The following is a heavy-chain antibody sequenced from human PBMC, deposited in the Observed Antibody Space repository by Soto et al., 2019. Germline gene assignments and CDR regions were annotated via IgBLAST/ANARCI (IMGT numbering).Heavy chain of an antibody. V-gene: IGHV3-9*01. D-gene: IGHD3-22*01. Sequence: GGSLRLSCAASGFTFDDYAMHWVRQAPGKGLEWVSGISWNSGSIGYADSVKGRFTISRDNAKNSLYLQMNSLRAEDTALYYCAKDSTDYYDSSGYPDYWGQGTLVTVSS. CDR2: ISWNSGSI. CDR1: GFTFDDYA. J-gene: IGHJ4*02. CDR3: AKDSTDYYDSSGYPDY.